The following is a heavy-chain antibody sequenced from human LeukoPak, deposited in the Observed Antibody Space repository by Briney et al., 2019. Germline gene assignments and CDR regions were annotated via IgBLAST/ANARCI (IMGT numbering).Heavy chain of an antibody. J-gene: IGHJ4*02. Sequence: SETLSLTCTVSGGSISSSSYYWGWLRQPPGTGLEWVGSIYYSGSTYCNPSLKSRVTISVDTSKNQFSLKLSSVTAADTAVYYCAGEECQLLYEGDYWGQGTLVTVSS. CDR3: AGEECQLLYEGDY. CDR1: GGSISSSSYY. CDR2: IYYSGST. D-gene: IGHD2-2*02. V-gene: IGHV4-39*01.